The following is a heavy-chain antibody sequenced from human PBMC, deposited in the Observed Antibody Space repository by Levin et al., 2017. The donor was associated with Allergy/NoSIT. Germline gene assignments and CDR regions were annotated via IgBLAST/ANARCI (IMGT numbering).Heavy chain of an antibody. V-gene: IGHV1-18*01. CDR3: ARAGYCSSTSCYAGDFGLYYYYGMDV. Sequence: PGESLKISCKASGYTFTSYGISWVRQAPGQGLEWMGWISAYNGNTNYAQKLQGRVTMTTDTSTSTAYMELRSLRSDDTAVYYCARAGYCSSTSCYAGDFGLYYYYGMDVWGQGTTVTVSS. D-gene: IGHD2-2*01. CDR1: GYTFTSYG. J-gene: IGHJ6*02. CDR2: ISAYNGNT.